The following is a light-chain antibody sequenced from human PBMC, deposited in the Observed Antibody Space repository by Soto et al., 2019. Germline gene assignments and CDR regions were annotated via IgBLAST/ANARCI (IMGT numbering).Light chain of an antibody. CDR2: AAS. Sequence: DIQMTQSPSSLSASVGDRVTITCRASQGISTYLNWYQQKPGKAPKLLIYAASSLQSGVPSRFSGSGSETDFTLTISSLQPEDFATYYCQQSYTTPITFGQGTKVDIK. V-gene: IGKV1-39*01. CDR3: QQSYTTPIT. CDR1: QGISTY. J-gene: IGKJ1*01.